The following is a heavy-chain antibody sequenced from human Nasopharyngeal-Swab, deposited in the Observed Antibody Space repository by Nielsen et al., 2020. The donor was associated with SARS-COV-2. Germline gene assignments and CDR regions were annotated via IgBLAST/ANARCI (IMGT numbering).Heavy chain of an antibody. J-gene: IGHJ3*02. Sequence: SETLSLTCTVSGGSISSYYWSWIRQPPGKGLEWIGYIYYSGSTNYNPSLKSRVTISVDKSKNQFSLKLSSVTAADTAVYYCARDPGAFDIWGQGTMVTVSS. CDR2: IYYSGST. V-gene: IGHV4-59*12. CDR1: GGSISSYY. CDR3: ARDPGAFDI.